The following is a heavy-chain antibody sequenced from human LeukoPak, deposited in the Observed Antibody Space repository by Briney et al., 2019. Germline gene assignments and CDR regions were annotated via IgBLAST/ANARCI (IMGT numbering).Heavy chain of an antibody. Sequence: LSLTCAVSGYSIRSSNWWGWIRQPPGKGLEWLSYISSSGSTIFYADSVKGRFTISRDNAKKSLYLQMSSLSAEDTGVYYCARDFSKYLWADYWGQGTLVTVSS. CDR3: ARDFSKYLWADY. V-gene: IGHV3-48*03. CDR1: GYSIRSSNW. D-gene: IGHD4-11*01. J-gene: IGHJ4*02. CDR2: ISSSGSTI.